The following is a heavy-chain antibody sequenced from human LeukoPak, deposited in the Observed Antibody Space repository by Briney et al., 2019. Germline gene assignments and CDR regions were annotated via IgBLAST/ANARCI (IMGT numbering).Heavy chain of an antibody. J-gene: IGHJ6*03. V-gene: IGHV1-2*02. Sequence: ASVKVSCKTSGYTFTAYYMHWVRQAPGQGLEWMGWVRPSSGGTKYSQKFQGRVTMTRDTSINTAYVELDRLRSDDTAVYYCARDDDYGSGTYMDVWGKGTTVTVSS. CDR1: GYTFTAYY. CDR3: ARDDDYGSGTYMDV. D-gene: IGHD3-10*01. CDR2: VRPSSGGT.